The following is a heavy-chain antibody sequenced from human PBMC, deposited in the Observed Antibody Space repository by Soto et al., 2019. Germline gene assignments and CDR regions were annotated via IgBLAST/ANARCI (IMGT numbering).Heavy chain of an antibody. CDR2: ISGSGGST. V-gene: IGHV3-23*01. CDR1: GFTFSSYA. J-gene: IGHJ6*02. CDR3: AKDRTQDYDSSGPYYYYGMDV. D-gene: IGHD3-22*01. Sequence: GSLRLSCAASGFTFSSYAMSWVRQAPGKGLEWVSAISGSGGSTYYAGSVKGRFTISRDNSKNTLYLQMNSLRDEDTAVYYCAKDRTQDYDSSGPYYYYGMDVWGQGTTVTVSS.